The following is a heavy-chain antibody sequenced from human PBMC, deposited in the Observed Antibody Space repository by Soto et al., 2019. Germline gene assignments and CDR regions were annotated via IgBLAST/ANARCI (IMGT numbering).Heavy chain of an antibody. Sequence: SATGSLICPASGRTFRVGCSYLRWSRAAPGKCMEWIGYILQNGDTSYNPPRKRRVTISTDTSKRQFSLKLSSVTAADTAAYYCARGDSMVSYGFDDLGQGMVVTVSS. J-gene: IGHJ4*02. CDR2: ILQNGDT. V-gene: IGHV4-30-2*05. D-gene: IGHD3-10*01. CDR3: ARGDSMVSYGFDD. CDR1: GRTFRVGCSY.